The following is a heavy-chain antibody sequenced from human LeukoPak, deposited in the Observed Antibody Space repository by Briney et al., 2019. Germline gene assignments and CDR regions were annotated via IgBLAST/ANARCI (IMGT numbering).Heavy chain of an antibody. V-gene: IGHV3-30-3*01. CDR2: ISYDGSSK. Sequence: PGRSLRLSGAASGFPFSASPMHWVRQAPGKGLEWVAIISYDGSSKSYADSVKGRFTISRDSSKNTLYLQMNSLRDEDTAVYYCARGSGNSRSWYIVRDGMDVWGQGTTVTVSS. J-gene: IGHJ6*02. D-gene: IGHD6-13*01. CDR1: GFPFSASP. CDR3: ARGSGNSRSWYIVRDGMDV.